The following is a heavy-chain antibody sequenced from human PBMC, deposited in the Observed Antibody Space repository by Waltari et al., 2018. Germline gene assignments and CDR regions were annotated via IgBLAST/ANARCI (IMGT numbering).Heavy chain of an antibody. CDR3: ARDSLDSGYIH. CDR1: GGSISSGGYY. V-gene: IGHV4-31*03. J-gene: IGHJ4*02. Sequence: QVQLQESGPGLVKPSQTLSLTCTVSGGSISSGGYYWSWIRQHPGKGLEWIGYIYYIWSTYYNPSLTSRVTISVDTSKTQFSLKLSSVTAADTAVYYCARDSLDSGYIHWGQGTLVTVSS. D-gene: IGHD5-12*01. CDR2: IYYIWST.